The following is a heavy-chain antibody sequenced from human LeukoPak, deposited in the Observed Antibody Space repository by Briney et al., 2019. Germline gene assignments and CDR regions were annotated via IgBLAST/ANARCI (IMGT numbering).Heavy chain of an antibody. CDR1: GFTFDDYA. CDR3: ARDMKYSSTWSFDY. J-gene: IGHJ4*02. V-gene: IGHV3-9*01. Sequence: PGGSLRLSCAASGFTFDDYAKHWVRQVPGKGLEWVSGISWNSGRMDYVDSVKGRFTISRDNGKNSLYLQMNSLRPEDTAMYYCARDMKYSSTWSFDYWGQGALVTVSS. D-gene: IGHD6-13*01. CDR2: ISWNSGRM.